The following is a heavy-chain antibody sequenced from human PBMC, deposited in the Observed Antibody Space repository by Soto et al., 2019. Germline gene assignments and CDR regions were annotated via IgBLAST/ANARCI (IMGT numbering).Heavy chain of an antibody. J-gene: IGHJ5*02. D-gene: IGHD3-16*01. CDR3: ARIRGLGEVSPYSDP. Sequence: QVQLQEWGPGLVKPSETLSLTCIVSRGSISNYFWTWIRQPPGRGLEGIGYISYSGTTNYNASLKSRVTISVDTPANHFSLRVRSVTTADTAVYYCARIRGLGEVSPYSDPWGQGARITVSS. CDR1: RGSISNYF. CDR2: ISYSGTT. V-gene: IGHV4-59*01.